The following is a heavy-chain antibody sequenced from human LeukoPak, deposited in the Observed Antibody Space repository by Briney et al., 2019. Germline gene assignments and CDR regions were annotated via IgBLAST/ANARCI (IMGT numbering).Heavy chain of an antibody. J-gene: IGHJ4*02. D-gene: IGHD4-17*01. CDR3: AKDPYGDYVIEDY. CDR2: ISGSGGST. CDR1: GFTFSSYA. V-gene: IGHV3-23*01. Sequence: GGSLRLSCAASGFTFSSYAMSWVRQAPGKGLEWVSAISGSGGSTYYADSVKGRLTISRDNSKNTLYLQMNSLRAEDTAVYYCAKDPYGDYVIEDYWGQGTLVTVSS.